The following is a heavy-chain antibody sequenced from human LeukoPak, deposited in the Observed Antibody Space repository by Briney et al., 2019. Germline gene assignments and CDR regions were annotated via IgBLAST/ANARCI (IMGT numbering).Heavy chain of an antibody. J-gene: IGHJ4*02. D-gene: IGHD6-13*01. CDR3: ARGTSYRSSWYSEVDY. V-gene: IGHV4-34*01. CDR1: GGSFSGCY. CDR2: ITHSGST. Sequence: SETLSLTCAVYGGSFSGCYWSWIRQPPGKGLEWIGEITHSGSTNYNPSLKSRVTISVDTSKNQFSLKLSSVTAADTAVYYCARGTSYRSSWYSEVDYWGQGTLVTVSS.